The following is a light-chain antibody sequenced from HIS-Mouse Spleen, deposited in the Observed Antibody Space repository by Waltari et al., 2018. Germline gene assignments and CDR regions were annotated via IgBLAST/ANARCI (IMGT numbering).Light chain of an antibody. Sequence: DIVMTQSPDSLAVSLGERATINCKSSQSVLYSSNNKNYLAWYQQKPGQPPKLLIYWASTRESWVPDRFSGSGSGTDFTLTISSLEPEDFAVYYCQQRSNWPPTFGQGTRLEIK. CDR3: QQRSNWPPT. CDR2: WAS. CDR1: QSVLYSSNNKNY. J-gene: IGKJ5*01. V-gene: IGKV4-1*01.